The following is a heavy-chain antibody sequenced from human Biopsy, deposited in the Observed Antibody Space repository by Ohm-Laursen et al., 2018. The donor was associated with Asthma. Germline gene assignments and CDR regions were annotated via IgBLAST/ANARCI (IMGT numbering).Heavy chain of an antibody. CDR3: AKEGVAGTHIED. CDR2: ISYDGSNK. J-gene: IGHJ4*02. V-gene: IGHV3-30*18. CDR1: GFTFSSYG. Sequence: SLRLSCSASGFTFSSYGVHWVRQAPGKGLEWVAVISYDGSNKYYADSVKGRFTISRDNSKNTLSLQMNSLTAEDTAVYYCAKEGVAGTHIEDWGQGTLVTVSS. D-gene: IGHD6-19*01.